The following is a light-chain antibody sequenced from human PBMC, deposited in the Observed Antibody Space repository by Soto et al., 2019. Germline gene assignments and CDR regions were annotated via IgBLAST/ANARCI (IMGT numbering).Light chain of an antibody. CDR3: QQSYSSPPT. CDR1: QSISNH. V-gene: IGKV1-39*01. J-gene: IGKJ1*01. Sequence: IHVSEFPASLAASVEDRVIITCRASQSISNHLNWYQQKPGKAPKLLIFAASSLQSGVPSRFSGSRSGPDFTLTISSLQPEDFATYYCQQSYSSPPTFGQGTKVDIK. CDR2: AAS.